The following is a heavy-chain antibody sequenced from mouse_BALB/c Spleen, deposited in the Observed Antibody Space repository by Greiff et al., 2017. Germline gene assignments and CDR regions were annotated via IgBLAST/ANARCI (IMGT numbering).Heavy chain of an antibody. CDR3: AREGYDAWFAY. CDR1: GFTFSSYA. Sequence: EVMLVESGGGLVKPGGSLKLSCAASGFTFSSYAMSWVRQTPEKRLEWVASISSGGSTYYPDSVKGRFTISRDNARNILYLQMSSLRSEDTAMYYCAREGYDAWFAYWGQGTLVTVSA. V-gene: IGHV5-6-5*01. D-gene: IGHD2-14*01. CDR2: ISSGGST. J-gene: IGHJ3*01.